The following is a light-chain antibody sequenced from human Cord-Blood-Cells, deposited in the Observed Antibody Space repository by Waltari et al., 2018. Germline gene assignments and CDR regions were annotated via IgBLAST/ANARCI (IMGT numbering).Light chain of an antibody. J-gene: IGKJ3*01. CDR3: QQRSNWPPENT. CDR2: DAS. V-gene: IGKV3-11*01. Sequence: EILLTQSPATLSLSPWARATLPCRASQSVSSYLAWYQQKPGQAPRLLIYDASNRATGIPARFSGSGSGTDFTLTIGSLEPEDFAVYYCQQRSNWPPENTFGPGTKVDIK. CDR1: QSVSSY.